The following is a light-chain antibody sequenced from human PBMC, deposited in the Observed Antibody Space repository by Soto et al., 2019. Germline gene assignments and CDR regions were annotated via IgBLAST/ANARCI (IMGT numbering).Light chain of an antibody. CDR2: AAS. Sequence: DIQMIQSPSSLSAFVGDRVTITCQATQGISTFLTWYQQKPGKAPKLLIYAASNLETGVPARFSGSGSGTDFTFTISSLQSEDIATYYCQQYLSRPLTFGGGTKVEIK. J-gene: IGKJ4*01. CDR1: QGISTF. CDR3: QQYLSRPLT. V-gene: IGKV1-33*01.